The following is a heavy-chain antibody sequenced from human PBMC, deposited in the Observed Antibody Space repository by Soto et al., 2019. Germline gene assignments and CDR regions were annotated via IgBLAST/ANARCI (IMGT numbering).Heavy chain of an antibody. CDR2: IYYSGST. CDR3: ARSQLYAGDFLDY. CDR1: GGSISSYY. D-gene: IGHD2-21*01. Sequence: QSQTLSLTCTVSGGSISSYYWSWIRPPPGKGLEWIGYIYYSGSTNYNPSLKSRVTVSVETSKDQFSLKLSSVTAADTAVYYCARSQLYAGDFLDYWGQGTLVTVSS. J-gene: IGHJ4*02. V-gene: IGHV4-59*01.